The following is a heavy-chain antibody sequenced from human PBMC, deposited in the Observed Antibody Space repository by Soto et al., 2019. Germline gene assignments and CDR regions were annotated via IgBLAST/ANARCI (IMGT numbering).Heavy chain of an antibody. CDR3: AKPYSGSYGGHYFDY. J-gene: IGHJ4*02. Sequence: GGSLRLSCAASGFTFSSYAMSWVRQAPGKGLEWVSAISGSGGSTCYADSVEGRFTISRDNSKNTLYLQMNSLRAEDTAVYYCAKPYSGSYGGHYFDYWGQGTLVTVSS. D-gene: IGHD6-19*01. CDR1: GFTFSSYA. V-gene: IGHV3-23*01. CDR2: ISGSGGST.